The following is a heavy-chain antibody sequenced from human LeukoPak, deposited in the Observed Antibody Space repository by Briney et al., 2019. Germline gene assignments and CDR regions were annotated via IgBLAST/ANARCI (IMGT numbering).Heavy chain of an antibody. J-gene: IGHJ4*02. CDR2: IYYSGST. V-gene: IGHV4-31*03. Sequence: PSETLSLTCTVSGGSISSGGYYWSWIRQHPGKGLEWIGYIYYSGSTYYNPSLKSRVTISVDTSKNQFSLKLSSVTAADTAVYYCARDDRSGSYYGPFDYWGQGTLVTVSS. CDR3: ARDDRSGSYYGPFDY. CDR1: GGSISSGGYY. D-gene: IGHD3-10*01.